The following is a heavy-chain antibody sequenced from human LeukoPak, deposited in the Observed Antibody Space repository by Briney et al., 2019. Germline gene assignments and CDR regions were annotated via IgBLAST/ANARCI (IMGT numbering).Heavy chain of an antibody. D-gene: IGHD3-22*01. CDR1: GFTFSSYA. J-gene: IGHJ4*02. CDR2: ISYDGSNK. V-gene: IGHV3-30*04. CDR3: ARDQSSSCYSPIDF. Sequence: GGSLRLSCAASGFTFSSYAMHWVRQAPGKGLEWVAVISYDGSNKYYADSVKGRFTISRDNSKNTLYLQMNSLRAEDTAVYYCARDQSSSCYSPIDFWGQGTLVTVSS.